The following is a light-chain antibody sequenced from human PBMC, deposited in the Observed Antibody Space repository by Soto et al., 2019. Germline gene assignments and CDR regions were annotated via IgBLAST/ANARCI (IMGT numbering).Light chain of an antibody. Sequence: QSVLTQPASVSGSPGQSITISCTGTSSDVGGYNYVSWYQQHPGKAPKLMIYEVSNRPSGVSNRFSGSKSGNTASLTISGLAAEDEADYYFLSYTSSNKLLFFGNGTKLTGL. CDR3: LSYTSSNKLLF. CDR1: SSDVGGYNY. CDR2: EVS. J-gene: IGLJ1*01. V-gene: IGLV2-14*01.